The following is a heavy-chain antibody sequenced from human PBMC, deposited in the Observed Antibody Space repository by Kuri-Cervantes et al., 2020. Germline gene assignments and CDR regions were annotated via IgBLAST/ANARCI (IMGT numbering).Heavy chain of an antibody. D-gene: IGHD6-13*01. CDR2: ISGSGGST. Sequence: GGSLRLSCVVSGFTFSSYGMHWVRQAPGKGLEWVSAISGSGGSTYYADSVKGRFTIFRDNSKNTLYLQMNSLRAEDTAVYYCASDIAATRYYYYGMDVWGQGTTVTVSS. V-gene: IGHV3-23*01. CDR1: GFTFSSYG. J-gene: IGHJ6*02. CDR3: ASDIAATRYYYYGMDV.